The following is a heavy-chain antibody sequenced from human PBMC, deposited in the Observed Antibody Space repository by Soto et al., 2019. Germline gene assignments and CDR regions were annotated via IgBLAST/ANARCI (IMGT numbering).Heavy chain of an antibody. Sequence: PGGSLRLSCAGSGFTFSNAWMNWVRQAPGKGLEWVGRIKSRYDGGTTDYAAPVKGRFTISRDDSKNTVILQMNNLESEDTAVYYCSRDDSDWFFNWGRGTLVTVSS. CDR3: SRDDSDWFFN. CDR1: GFTFSNAW. CDR2: IKSRYDGGTT. V-gene: IGHV3-15*07. D-gene: IGHD3-9*01. J-gene: IGHJ4*02.